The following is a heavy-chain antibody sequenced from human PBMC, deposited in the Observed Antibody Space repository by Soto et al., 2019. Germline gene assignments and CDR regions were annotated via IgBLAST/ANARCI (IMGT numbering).Heavy chain of an antibody. J-gene: IGHJ4*02. CDR1: GFPFTSYS. CDR3: ARSFESVGYS. V-gene: IGHV3-21*01. D-gene: IGHD3-9*01. Sequence: PGGSLRLSCAASGFPFTSYSMTWVRQRPGKGLEWLSSISGTSEYIYYADSLKGRLTISRDNGRNSVYLQIHRLRTEDTAVYFCARSFESVGYSWGQGTLVTVSS. CDR2: ISGTSEYI.